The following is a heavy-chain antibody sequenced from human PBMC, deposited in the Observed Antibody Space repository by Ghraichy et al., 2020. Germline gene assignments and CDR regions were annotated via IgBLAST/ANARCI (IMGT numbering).Heavy chain of an antibody. J-gene: IGHJ4*02. Sequence: GGSLRLSCAASGFTFSSYGMHWVRQAPGKGLEWVAVISYDGSNKYYADSVKGRFTISRDNSKNTLYLQMNSLRAEDTAVYYCAKGNDYLGQGTLVTVSS. CDR3: AKGNDY. CDR2: ISYDGSNK. V-gene: IGHV3-30*18. CDR1: GFTFSSYG.